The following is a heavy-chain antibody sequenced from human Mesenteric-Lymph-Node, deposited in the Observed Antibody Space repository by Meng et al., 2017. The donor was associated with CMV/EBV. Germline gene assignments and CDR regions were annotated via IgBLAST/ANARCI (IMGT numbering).Heavy chain of an antibody. D-gene: IGHD7-27*01. CDR3: ASESYSNNWGDALDI. CDR2: ISYDGSNK. J-gene: IGHJ3*02. CDR1: GFTFSDNI. Sequence: GGSLRFSCAASGFTFSDNIMHWVRQAPGKGLEWVAVISYDGSNKYYADSVKGRFTTSRDNSKNTLHLQMDSLRAEDTAVYYCASESYSNNWGDALDIWGQGTMVTVSS. V-gene: IGHV3-30*04.